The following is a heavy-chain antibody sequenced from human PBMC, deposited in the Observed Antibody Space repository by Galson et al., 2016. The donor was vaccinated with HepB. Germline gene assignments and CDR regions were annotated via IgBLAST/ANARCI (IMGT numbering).Heavy chain of an antibody. J-gene: IGHJ4*02. V-gene: IGHV4-59*01. CDR3: AGGDTGGLDY. D-gene: IGHD2-8*02. CDR2: LYYSGAT. Sequence: SETLSLTCTVSGGSINSYYWSWIRQSPGTGLEWVGYLYYSGATNYNPSLQSRVPISRDTSKQQFSLRLTSVTAADTAVYYCAGGDTGGLDYWGQGSLVTVSS. CDR1: GGSINSYY.